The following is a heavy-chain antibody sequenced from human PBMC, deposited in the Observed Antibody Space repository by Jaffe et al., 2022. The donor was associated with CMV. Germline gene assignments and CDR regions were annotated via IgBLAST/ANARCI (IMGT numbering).Heavy chain of an antibody. Sequence: QVQLVQSGAEVKKPGASVKVSCKASGYTFTSYSINWVRQAPGQGLEWIGWISTFNGNTNYAQRLQDRITLTTDTSTNTAYLELRSLRFDDTAFYYCARDPRLHNGNPYLDYWGQGTLVTVSS. V-gene: IGHV1-18*01. CDR2: ISTFNGNT. CDR3: ARDPRLHNGNPYLDY. CDR1: GYTFTSYS. J-gene: IGHJ4*02. D-gene: IGHD1-26*01.